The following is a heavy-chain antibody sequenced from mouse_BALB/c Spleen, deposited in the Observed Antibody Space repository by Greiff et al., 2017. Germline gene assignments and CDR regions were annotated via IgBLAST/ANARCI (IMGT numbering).Heavy chain of an antibody. CDR1: GFTFSSYT. CDR3: TKAERDYGNYLYAMDY. J-gene: IGHJ4*01. Sequence: EVMLVESGGGLVKPGGSLKLSCAASGFTFSSYTMSWVRQTPEKRLEWVATISSGGSYTYYPDSVKGRFTISRDNAKNTLYLQMSSLKSEDTAMYYCTKAERDYGNYLYAMDYWGQGTSVTVSS. V-gene: IGHV5-6-4*01. D-gene: IGHD2-1*01. CDR2: ISSGGSYT.